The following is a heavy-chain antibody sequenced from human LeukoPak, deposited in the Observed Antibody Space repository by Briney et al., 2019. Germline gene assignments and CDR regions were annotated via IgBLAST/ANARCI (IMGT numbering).Heavy chain of an antibody. D-gene: IGHD1-26*01. CDR2: IISYNGNT. Sequence: ASVKVSCKASGYTFTSYAITWVRQAPGQGLEWMGWIISYNGNTNYAQNLRGRVTMTTDTSTTTAYMELRSLTSDDTAVYYCARGELLSSKQFDYWGQGTLVTVSS. V-gene: IGHV1-18*01. CDR3: ARGELLSSKQFDY. CDR1: GYTFTSYA. J-gene: IGHJ4*02.